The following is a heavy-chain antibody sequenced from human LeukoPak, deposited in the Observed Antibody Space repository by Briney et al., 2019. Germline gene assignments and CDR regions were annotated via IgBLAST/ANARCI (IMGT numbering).Heavy chain of an antibody. CDR3: SRVSSGWSDAFDI. D-gene: IGHD6-19*01. CDR1: GGSFSGYY. J-gene: IGHJ3*02. Sequence: SETLSLTCAVYGGSFSGYYWSWIRQPPGKGLEWIGEINHSGSTNYNPSLKSRVTISVDKSKDQFSLKLSTVTAADTAVDYCSRVSSGWSDAFDIWGQGTMVTVSS. V-gene: IGHV4-34*01. CDR2: INHSGST.